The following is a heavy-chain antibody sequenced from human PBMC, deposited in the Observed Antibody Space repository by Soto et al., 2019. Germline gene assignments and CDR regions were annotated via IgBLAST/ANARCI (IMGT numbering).Heavy chain of an antibody. Sequence: GGSLRLSCAASGFTFSSYGMHWVRQAPGKGLEWVAVISYDGSNKYYADSVKGRFTISRDNSKNTLYLQMNSLRAEDTAVYYCAKDRHLDIVVVVAAYRTYGMDVWGQGTTVTVSS. D-gene: IGHD2-15*01. J-gene: IGHJ6*02. V-gene: IGHV3-30*18. CDR1: GFTFSSYG. CDR2: ISYDGSNK. CDR3: AKDRHLDIVVVVAAYRTYGMDV.